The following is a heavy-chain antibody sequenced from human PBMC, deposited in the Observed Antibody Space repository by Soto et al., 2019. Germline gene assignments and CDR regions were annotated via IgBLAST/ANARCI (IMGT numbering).Heavy chain of an antibody. CDR1: GFTFSDYT. V-gene: IGHV3-23*03. Sequence: EVQLLESGGGLVQPGGSLTRSCAASGFTFSDYTMSWVRQAPGKVLECVSVILSDHNTYYADSVRGRFTISRDNSKNTLYLEMNSLRAEDTAVYYCARRTSGYFGYWGQGTLVTVSS. CDR2: ILSDHNT. CDR3: ARRTSGYFGY. D-gene: IGHD6-19*01. J-gene: IGHJ4*02.